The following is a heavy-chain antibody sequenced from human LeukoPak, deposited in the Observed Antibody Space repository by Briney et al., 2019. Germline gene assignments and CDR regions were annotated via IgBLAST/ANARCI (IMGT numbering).Heavy chain of an antibody. CDR3: ARGKRAPNLIVGRFDY. Sequence: SETLSLTCAVSGGSISSSNWWSWVRQPPGKGLEWIGEIYHSGSTNYNPSLKSRVTISVDKSKNQFSLKLSSVTAADTAVYYCARGKRAPNLIVGRFDYWGQGTLVTVSS. J-gene: IGHJ4*02. V-gene: IGHV4-4*02. CDR2: IYHSGST. CDR1: GGSISSSNW. D-gene: IGHD3-22*01.